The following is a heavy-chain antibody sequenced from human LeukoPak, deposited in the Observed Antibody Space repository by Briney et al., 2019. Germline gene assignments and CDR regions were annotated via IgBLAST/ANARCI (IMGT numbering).Heavy chain of an antibody. Sequence: ASAKVSCKASGYTFTNYGITWVRQAPGQGLEWMGWISPNNGDTNYAQKFQGRVTMTTDTSTSTAYMEVRTLRSDDTGVYYCARDLRGSTPVGPWGQGTLVTVSS. CDR2: ISPNNGDT. CDR1: GYTFTNYG. CDR3: ARDLRGSTPVGP. J-gene: IGHJ5*02. D-gene: IGHD3-16*01. V-gene: IGHV1-18*01.